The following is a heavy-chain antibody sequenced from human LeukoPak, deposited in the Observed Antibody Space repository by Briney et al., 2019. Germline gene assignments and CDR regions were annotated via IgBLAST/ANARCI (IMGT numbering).Heavy chain of an antibody. J-gene: IGHJ4*02. V-gene: IGHV1-8*03. Sequence: GASVKVSCKASGYTFTSYDINWVRQATGQGLEWMGWMNPNSGNTGYAQKFQGRVTITRNTSISTAYMELSSLRSEDTAVYYCARSYSSGWYEPFDYWGQGTLVTVSS. CDR1: GYTFTSYD. CDR3: ARSYSSGWYEPFDY. CDR2: MNPNSGNT. D-gene: IGHD6-19*01.